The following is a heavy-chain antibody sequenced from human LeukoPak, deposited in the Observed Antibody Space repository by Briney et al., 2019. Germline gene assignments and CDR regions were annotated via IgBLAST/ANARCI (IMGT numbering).Heavy chain of an antibody. CDR1: GYSFTSYW. J-gene: IGHJ4*02. Sequence: MPGESLKISCKGSGYSFTSYWIGWVRQMPGKGLEWMGSIYPGDSDTRYSPSFQGQVTISADKSISTAYLQCSSLKASDTAMYYCARPGYCGGGTCYSSPIAYWGQGTLVTVSS. D-gene: IGHD2-15*01. CDR2: IYPGDSDT. CDR3: ARPGYCGGGTCYSSPIAY. V-gene: IGHV5-51*01.